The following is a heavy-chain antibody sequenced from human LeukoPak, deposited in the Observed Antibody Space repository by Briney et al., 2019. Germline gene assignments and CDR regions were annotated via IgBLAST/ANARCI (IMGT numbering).Heavy chain of an antibody. D-gene: IGHD3-10*01. CDR3: ARGMVRGAKNVYYYYYMDV. J-gene: IGHJ6*03. CDR2: IYYSGST. V-gene: IGHV4-39*07. CDR1: GGSISSSSYY. Sequence: PSETLSLTCTVSGGSISSSSYYWGWIRQPPGKGLEWIGSIYYSGSTYYNPSLKSRVTISVDTSKNQFSLKLSSVTAADTAVYYCARGMVRGAKNVYYYYYMDVWGKGTTVTVSS.